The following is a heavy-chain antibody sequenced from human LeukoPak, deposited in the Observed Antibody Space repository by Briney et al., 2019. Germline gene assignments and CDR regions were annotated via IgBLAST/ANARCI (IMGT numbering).Heavy chain of an antibody. CDR3: ARPGGSSWYEYYFDY. Sequence: SETLSLTCTVSGYSISSGYYWGWIRQPPGKGLEWIGSIYHSGSTYYNPSLKSRVTISVDTSKNQFSLKLSSVTAADTAVYYCARPGGSSWYEYYFDYWGQGTLVTVSS. CDR1: GYSISSGYY. J-gene: IGHJ4*02. V-gene: IGHV4-38-2*02. D-gene: IGHD6-13*01. CDR2: IYHSGST.